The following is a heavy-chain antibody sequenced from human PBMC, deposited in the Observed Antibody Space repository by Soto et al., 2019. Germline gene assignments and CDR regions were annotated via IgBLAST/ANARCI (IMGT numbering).Heavy chain of an antibody. D-gene: IGHD3-22*01. CDR1: GYSFTNFH. CDR3: ARCVSGHDNYETIGYYFDD. V-gene: IGHV1-46*01. CDR2: IDPSGGIT. J-gene: IGHJ4*02. Sequence: QVQLSQFGAEVKKPGASVKVSCKASGYSFTNFHIHWVRQAPGQGLEWMGMIDPSGGITRDAQRLQGRITMIRDPSTSTVYKELRSMTSEDTAVKYCARCVSGHDNYETIGYYFDDWVQGTLVTVS.